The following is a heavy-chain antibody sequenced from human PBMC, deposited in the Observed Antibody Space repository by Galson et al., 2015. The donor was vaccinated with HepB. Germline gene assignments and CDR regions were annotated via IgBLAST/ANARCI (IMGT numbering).Heavy chain of an antibody. J-gene: IGHJ5*02. CDR1: GYTFTTYS. CDR2: ISPYNRDT. CDR3: ARGALVAVGVGTQNNWFDP. Sequence: SVKVSCKASGYTFTTYSINWVRQAPGQGLEWMGWISPYNRDTNYARKLQDRITMTTDTSTSTAYMELRSLRSDDTAIYYCARGALVAVGVGTQNNWFDPWGQGTLVTVSS. D-gene: IGHD2-15*01. V-gene: IGHV1-18*01.